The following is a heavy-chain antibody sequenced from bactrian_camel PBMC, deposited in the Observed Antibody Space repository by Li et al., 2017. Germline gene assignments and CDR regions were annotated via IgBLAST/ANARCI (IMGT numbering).Heavy chain of an antibody. V-gene: IGHV3S7*01. CDR2: INGDGTNT. D-gene: IGHD1*01. CDR3: VKGENRWEAEFHF. CDR1: GFTFDDAD. J-gene: IGHJ4*01. Sequence: HVQLVESGGGSVQAGGSLRLSCTASGFTFDDADMGWYRQAPGKGLEWVSSINGDGTNTAYLDSVKGRFIVSRDNAKNTLYLQLNSLKTEDSAMYYCVKGENRWEAEFHFYGQGTQVTVS.